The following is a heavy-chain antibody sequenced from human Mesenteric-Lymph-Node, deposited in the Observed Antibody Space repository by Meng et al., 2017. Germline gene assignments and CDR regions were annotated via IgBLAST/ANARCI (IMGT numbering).Heavy chain of an antibody. CDR2: ILKRDGST. CDR3: ANWAWLES. V-gene: IGHV3-23*04. Sequence: QLVDFRVGVGQHGGSLSRSRAVYGCSFSSQSMIWVRQYPGKGLELVSVILKRDGSTYYAASVKGRFNISRYNSKNTLLLQMSSLRVEETAVYYCANWAWLESWGQGTLVTASS. J-gene: IGHJ5*01. CDR1: GCSFSSQS. D-gene: IGHD3-16*01.